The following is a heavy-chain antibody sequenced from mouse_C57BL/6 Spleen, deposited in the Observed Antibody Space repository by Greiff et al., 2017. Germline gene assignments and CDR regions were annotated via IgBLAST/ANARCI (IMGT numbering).Heavy chain of an antibody. CDR2: ISSGSSTI. J-gene: IGHJ1*03. Sequence: DVHLVESGGGLVKPGGSLKLSCAASGFTFSDYGMHWVRQAPEKGLEWVAYISSGSSTIYYADTVKGRFTISRDNAKNTLFLQMTSLRSEDTAMYYCARRRLGGYFDVWGTGTTVTVSS. CDR3: ARRRLGGYFDV. V-gene: IGHV5-17*01. D-gene: IGHD2-4*01. CDR1: GFTFSDYG.